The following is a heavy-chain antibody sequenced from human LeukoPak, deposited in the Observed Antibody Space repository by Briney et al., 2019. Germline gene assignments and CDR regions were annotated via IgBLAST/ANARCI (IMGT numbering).Heavy chain of an antibody. D-gene: IGHD3-16*01. V-gene: IGHV3-9*01. CDR3: AKDKAPLNNLYDWDLDF. J-gene: IGHJ4*02. Sequence: PGGSLRLSCAASGFTFHQYAIHWVRQVPGKGLEWVSGISWNSASIAYADSVKGGFTISRDNAKNSVHLQMNSLRAEDTALYYCAKDKAPLNNLYDWDLDFWGQGTLVTVS. CDR1: GFTFHQYA. CDR2: ISWNSASI.